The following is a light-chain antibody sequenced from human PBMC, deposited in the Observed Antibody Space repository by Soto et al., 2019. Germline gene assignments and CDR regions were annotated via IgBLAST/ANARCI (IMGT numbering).Light chain of an antibody. CDR1: QSLLQRDGKTN. V-gene: IGKV2D-29*01. CDR3: MQGIELPPT. Sequence: DIVMTQTPLSLSVTPGQPASISCKSSQSLLQRDGKTNFHWYRQKPGQPPQLLIYEVSKRFSGVPERFSGSGSGTDFTLKISRVEAEDVGIFYCMQGIELPPTFGQGTKVEIK. J-gene: IGKJ1*01. CDR2: EVS.